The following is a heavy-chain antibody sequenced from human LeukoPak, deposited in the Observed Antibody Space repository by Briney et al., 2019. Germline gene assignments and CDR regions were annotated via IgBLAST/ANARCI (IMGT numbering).Heavy chain of an antibody. CDR1: GYSFTGYF. D-gene: IGHD1-26*01. Sequence: ASVKVSCKASGYSFTGYFIHWVRQAPGQGLEWMGWINPNSGGTNYAQKFQGRVTMTRDMSTSTDYMELSRLTSDDTAVYYCARDRTYSGNDYYYNYYLDVCGKGTTVTVSS. CDR2: INPNSGGT. V-gene: IGHV1-2*02. J-gene: IGHJ6*03. CDR3: ARDRTYSGNDYYYNYYLDV.